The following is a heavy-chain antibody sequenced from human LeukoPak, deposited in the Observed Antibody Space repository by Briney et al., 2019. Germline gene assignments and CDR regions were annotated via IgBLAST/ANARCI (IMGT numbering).Heavy chain of an antibody. CDR2: ISGSGGDT. V-gene: IGHV3-23*01. CDR3: AKDIVGYYDSSGYFDY. D-gene: IGHD3-22*01. CDR1: GFTFSSYA. J-gene: IGHJ4*02. Sequence: GGSLRLSCAASGFTFSSYAMSWVRQAPGKGLGWVSAISGSGGDTYYTDSVKGRFTISRDNSKNTLYLQMNSLRAEDTALYYCAKDIVGYYDSSGYFDYWGQGTLVTVSS.